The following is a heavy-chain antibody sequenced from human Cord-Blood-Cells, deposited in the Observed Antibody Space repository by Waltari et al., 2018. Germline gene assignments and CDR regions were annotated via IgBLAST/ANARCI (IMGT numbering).Heavy chain of an antibody. Sequence: QVQLVESGGGVVQPGRSLRLSCAASGFTFSSYAMHWVHQAPGKGLEWVAVISYDGSNKYYADSVKGRFTISRDNSKNTLYLQMNSLRAEDTAVYYCARDSRETGLFDYWGQGTLVTVSS. CDR3: ARDSRETGLFDY. J-gene: IGHJ4*02. CDR1: GFTFSSYA. D-gene: IGHD2-2*01. V-gene: IGHV3-30-3*01. CDR2: ISYDGSNK.